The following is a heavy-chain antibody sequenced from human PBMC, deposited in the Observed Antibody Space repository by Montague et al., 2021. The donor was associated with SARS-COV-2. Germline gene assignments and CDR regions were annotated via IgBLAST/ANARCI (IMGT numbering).Heavy chain of an antibody. CDR2: IYPSGDT. Sequence: SETPSLTCTVSAGSINNYYWSWIRQSAGKGLEWIGRIYPSGDTNHNPSLKSRVTVSVDTSKSQFSLNLNSLTVADTAVYYCASSYGSGYYGFDYWGQGIPVTVSS. CDR3: ASSYGSGYYGFDY. D-gene: IGHD3-10*01. CDR1: AGSINNYY. V-gene: IGHV4-4*07. J-gene: IGHJ4*02.